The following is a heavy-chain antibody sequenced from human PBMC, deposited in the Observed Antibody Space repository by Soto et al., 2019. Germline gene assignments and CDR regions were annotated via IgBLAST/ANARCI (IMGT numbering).Heavy chain of an antibody. Sequence: EVQVLESGGGLVQPGGSLRLSCAASGFTFSSYAMTWVRQAPGKGLEWVSAISGSGGSTYYADSVKGRLTISRDNSKNTLYLQINSLRAEDTAVYYCAKASGYSSGCFDYWGQGTLVTVSS. J-gene: IGHJ4*02. D-gene: IGHD6-19*01. V-gene: IGHV3-23*01. CDR3: AKASGYSSGCFDY. CDR2: ISGSGGST. CDR1: GFTFSSYA.